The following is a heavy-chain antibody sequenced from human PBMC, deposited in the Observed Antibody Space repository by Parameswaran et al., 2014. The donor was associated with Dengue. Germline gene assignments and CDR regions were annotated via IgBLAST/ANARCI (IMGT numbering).Heavy chain of an antibody. CDR2: ISYDGSNK. V-gene: IGHV3-30*18. D-gene: IGHD4-17*01. CDR3: AKPPQRYGDYEDY. J-gene: IGHJ4*02. Sequence: VRQAPGKGLEWVAVISYDGSNKYYADSVKGRFTISRDNSKNTLYLQMNSLRAEDTAVYYCAKPPQRYGDYEDYWGQGTLVTVSS.